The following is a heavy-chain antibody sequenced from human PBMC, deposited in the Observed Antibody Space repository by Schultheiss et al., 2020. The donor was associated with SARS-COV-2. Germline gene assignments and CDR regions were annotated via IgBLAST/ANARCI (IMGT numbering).Heavy chain of an antibody. CDR1: GFTFSTYW. D-gene: IGHD2-2*01. J-gene: IGHJ2*01. CDR3: ARPKALFTSRHWYFDL. CDR2: IKEDGNEK. Sequence: GGSLRLSCAASGFTFSTYWMTWVRQAPGKGLEWVANIKEDGNEKYYVDSVKGRFTISRDNAKKSLYLQMNSLRAEDTAVYFCARPKALFTSRHWYFDLWGRGTLVTVSS. V-gene: IGHV3-7*01.